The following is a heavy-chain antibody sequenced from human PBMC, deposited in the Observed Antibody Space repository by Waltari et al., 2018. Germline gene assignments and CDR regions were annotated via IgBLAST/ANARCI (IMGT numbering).Heavy chain of an antibody. Sequence: QVQLQQWGAGLLKPSETLSLTCAVYGGSFSGYYWSWIRQPPGKGLEWIGEINHSGSTNDNPSRKSRVTISVDTSKNQFSLKLSSVTAADTAVYYCARVFHVVVIARVVAFDIWGQGTMVTVSS. CDR2: INHSGST. CDR1: GGSFSGYY. V-gene: IGHV4-34*01. J-gene: IGHJ3*02. D-gene: IGHD2-21*01. CDR3: ARVFHVVVIARVVAFDI.